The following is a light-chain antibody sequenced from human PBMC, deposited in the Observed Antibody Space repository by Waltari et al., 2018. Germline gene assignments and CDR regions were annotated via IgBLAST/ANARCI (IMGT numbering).Light chain of an antibody. J-gene: IGLJ2*01. CDR2: KDR. V-gene: IGLV3-25*03. CDR1: ALPKQY. Sequence: SYELTQPPSVSVSPGQTARITCSGDALPKQYVYWYQQKSGQAPILVVYKDRKRTSGIPEGFAGSSSGTTSTLTTRGVRAEDEADYYCQSGDNSGTNRVLFGGGTKLTVL. CDR3: QSGDNSGTNRVL.